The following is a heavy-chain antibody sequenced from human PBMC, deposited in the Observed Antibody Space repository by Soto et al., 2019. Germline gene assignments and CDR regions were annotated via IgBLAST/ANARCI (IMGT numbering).Heavy chain of an antibody. CDR2: IYFDGRT. Sequence: QVQLQESGPGLVKPSETLSLTCSVSGGSMTSYYWTWIRQPPGQGLEWIGHIYFDGRTNYNPSLKSRVTISLDTSNNGFSLKLSSVTAADTAVYYCSRDWEGFYGMDVWGQGTTVTVSS. J-gene: IGHJ6*02. V-gene: IGHV4-59*01. CDR1: GGSMTSYY. D-gene: IGHD1-26*01. CDR3: SRDWEGFYGMDV.